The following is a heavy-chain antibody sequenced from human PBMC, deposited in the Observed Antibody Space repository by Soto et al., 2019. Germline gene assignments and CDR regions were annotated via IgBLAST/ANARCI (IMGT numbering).Heavy chain of an antibody. Sequence: PSETLSLTCTVSGGSISSYYWSWIRQPPGKGLEWIGYIYYSGSTNYNPSLKSRVTISVDTSKNQFSLKLSSVTAADTAVYYCAIKYRQTGRDFDYWGQGTLVTVSS. V-gene: IGHV4-59*01. J-gene: IGHJ4*02. CDR3: AIKYRQTGRDFDY. D-gene: IGHD1-1*01. CDR2: IYYSGST. CDR1: GGSISSYY.